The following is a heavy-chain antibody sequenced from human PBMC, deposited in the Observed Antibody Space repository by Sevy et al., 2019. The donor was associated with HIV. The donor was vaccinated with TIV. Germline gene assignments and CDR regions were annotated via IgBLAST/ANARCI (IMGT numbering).Heavy chain of an antibody. D-gene: IGHD6-13*01. CDR3: AREEVAAAGNDGKNYYYYDYMDV. CDR1: GGSISSYY. Sequence: SETLSLTCTVSGGSISSYYWSWIRQPPGKGLEWIGYIYYSGSTNYNPSLKSRVTISVDTSKNQFSLKLSSVTAADTAVYYCAREEVAAAGNDGKNYYYYDYMDVWGKGTTVTVSS. CDR2: IYYSGST. V-gene: IGHV4-59*01. J-gene: IGHJ6*03.